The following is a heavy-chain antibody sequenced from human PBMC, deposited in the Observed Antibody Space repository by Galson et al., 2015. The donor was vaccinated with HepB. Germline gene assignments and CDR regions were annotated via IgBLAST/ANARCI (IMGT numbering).Heavy chain of an antibody. Sequence: TLSLTCTVSGGSINSGGYYWGWIRQRPGKGLEWVGYIYYRGSTYYNPSLKSRVTISLATSKDQFSLNLSSVTAADTAVYYCARATNSWYFDLWGRGTLVTVSS. CDR1: GGSINSGGYY. CDR3: ARATNSWYFDL. J-gene: IGHJ2*01. D-gene: IGHD4-23*01. V-gene: IGHV4-31*03. CDR2: IYYRGST.